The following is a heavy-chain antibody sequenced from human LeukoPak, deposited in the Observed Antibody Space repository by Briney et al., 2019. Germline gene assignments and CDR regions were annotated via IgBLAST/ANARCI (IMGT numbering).Heavy chain of an antibody. Sequence: PSETLSLTCTVSGGSISSYYWSWIRQPTGKGLDWIGYIYYSGSTNYNPSLKSRVTISVDTSKNQFSLKLSSVTAADTAVYYCARDNKAFDIWGQGTMVTVSS. CDR1: GGSISSYY. CDR3: ARDNKAFDI. V-gene: IGHV4-59*01. CDR2: IYYSGST. D-gene: IGHD2/OR15-2a*01. J-gene: IGHJ3*02.